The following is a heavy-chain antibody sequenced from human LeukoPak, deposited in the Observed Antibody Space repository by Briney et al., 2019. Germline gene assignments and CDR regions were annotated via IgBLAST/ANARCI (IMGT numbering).Heavy chain of an antibody. J-gene: IGHJ4*02. CDR1: GGSISSSSYY. D-gene: IGHD2-2*01. V-gene: IGHV4-39*07. Sequence: PSETLSLTCTVSGGSISSSSYYWGWIRQPPGRGLEWIGSIYYSGSTYYNPSLKSRVTISVDTSKNQFSLKLSSVTAADTAVYYCARDCSSTSCYGGIGYWGQGTLVTVSS. CDR2: IYYSGST. CDR3: ARDCSSTSCYGGIGY.